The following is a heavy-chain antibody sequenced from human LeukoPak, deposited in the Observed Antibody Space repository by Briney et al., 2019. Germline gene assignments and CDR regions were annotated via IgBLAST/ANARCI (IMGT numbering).Heavy chain of an antibody. V-gene: IGHV2-70*11. Sequence: SGPALVKPTQTLTLTCTFSGFSLSTSGMCVSWIRQPPGKALEWLARIDWDDDKYYSTSLKTRLTISKDTSKNQVVLTMTNMDPVDTATYYCARIRVYDSSGYNLDYWGQGTLVTVSS. D-gene: IGHD3-22*01. CDR2: IDWDDDK. CDR3: ARIRVYDSSGYNLDY. CDR1: GFSLSTSGMC. J-gene: IGHJ4*02.